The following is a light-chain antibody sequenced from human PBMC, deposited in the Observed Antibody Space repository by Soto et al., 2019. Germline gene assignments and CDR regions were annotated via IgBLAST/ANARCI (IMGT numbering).Light chain of an antibody. J-gene: IGKJ1*01. CDR3: QKYNSAP. Sequence: DIPMTQSPSSLSASVGDRVTITCRASQGISNYLAWYQQKPGKVPKLLIYAASTLQSGVPPRFSGSGSGTDFTLTISSLQPEDVATYYCQKYNSAPFGQGTKVEIK. CDR1: QGISNY. CDR2: AAS. V-gene: IGKV1-27*01.